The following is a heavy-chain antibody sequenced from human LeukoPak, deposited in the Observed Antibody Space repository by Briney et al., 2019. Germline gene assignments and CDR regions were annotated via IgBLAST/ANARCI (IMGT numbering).Heavy chain of an antibody. D-gene: IGHD1-26*01. CDR3: ARDGKFDY. V-gene: IGHV1-2*06. CDR2: INPNSGDT. Sequence: ASVKVSCKASGYIFNSYYMYWVRQAPGQGLEWMGRINPNSGDTNYAQKFQGRVTMTRDTSISTAYMELSRLRSDDTAVYYCARDGKFDYWGQGTLVTVSS. CDR1: GYIFNSYY. J-gene: IGHJ4*02.